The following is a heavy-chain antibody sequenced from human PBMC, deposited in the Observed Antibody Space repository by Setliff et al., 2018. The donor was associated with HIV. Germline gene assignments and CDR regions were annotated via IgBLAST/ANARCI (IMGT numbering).Heavy chain of an antibody. D-gene: IGHD3-10*01. Sequence: PSETLPLTCSVSGGPISSNNYYWGWIRQPPGKGLEWIGSIYHGGTTFYNPSLKSRVTISVDKSNNQFSLKLNSVTAADTAVYHCASQTMAHYYYYMDVWGKGTTVTVSS. CDR3: ASQTMAHYYYYMDV. J-gene: IGHJ6*03. CDR2: IYHGGTT. V-gene: IGHV4-39*01. CDR1: GGPISSNNYY.